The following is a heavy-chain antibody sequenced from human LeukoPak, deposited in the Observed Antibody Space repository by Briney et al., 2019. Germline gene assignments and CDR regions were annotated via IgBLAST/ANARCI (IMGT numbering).Heavy chain of an antibody. Sequence: GGSLRLSCAASGFTFSSYWMSWVRRAPGKGLEWVSAISGSGGSTYYADSVKGRFTISRDNSKNTLYLQMNSLRAEDTAVYYCAKYGSHYYYDSSGYYPLGNWFDPWGQGTLVTVSS. CDR3: AKYGSHYYYDSSGYYPLGNWFDP. D-gene: IGHD3-22*01. CDR2: ISGSGGST. V-gene: IGHV3-23*01. J-gene: IGHJ5*02. CDR1: GFTFSSYW.